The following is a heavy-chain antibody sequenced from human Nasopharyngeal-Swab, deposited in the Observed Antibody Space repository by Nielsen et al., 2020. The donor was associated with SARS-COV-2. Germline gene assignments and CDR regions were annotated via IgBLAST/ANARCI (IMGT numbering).Heavy chain of an antibody. J-gene: IGHJ4*02. CDR3: ANTGGYSLGFDY. D-gene: IGHD5-18*01. CDR1: GFTFSSYA. CDR2: ISGSGGST. Sequence: GESLHISCAASGFTFSSYAMSWVRQAPGKGLEWVSAISGSGGSTYYADSVKGRFTISRDNSKNTLYLQMNSLRAEDTAVYYCANTGGYSLGFDYWGQGTLVTVSS. V-gene: IGHV3-23*01.